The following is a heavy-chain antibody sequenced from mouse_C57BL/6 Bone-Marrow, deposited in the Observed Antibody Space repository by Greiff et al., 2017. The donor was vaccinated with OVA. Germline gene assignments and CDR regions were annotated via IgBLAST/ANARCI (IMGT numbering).Heavy chain of an antibody. D-gene: IGHD1-1*01. CDR3: ARKGDYGSSHYAMDY. CDR2: ISSGGSYT. J-gene: IGHJ4*01. V-gene: IGHV5-6*01. CDR1: GFTFSSYG. Sequence: EVKLVESGGDLVKPGGSLKLSCAASGFTFSSYGMSWVRQTPDKRLEWVATISSGGSYTYYPDSVKGRFTISRDNAKNTLYLQMSSLKSEDTAMYYCARKGDYGSSHYAMDYWGQGTSVTVSS.